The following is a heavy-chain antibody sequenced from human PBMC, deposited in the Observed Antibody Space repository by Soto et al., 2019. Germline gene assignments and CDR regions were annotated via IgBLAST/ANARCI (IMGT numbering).Heavy chain of an antibody. CDR2: IVGGSGNT. D-gene: IGHD1-26*01. V-gene: IGHV1-58*01. CDR3: AARRSGLYAMDV. CDR1: GFTFSTSA. Sequence: SVKVSCKASGFTFSTSAVQWVRQARGQRPEWMGWIVGGSGNTNYAQNSQERVIITRDVSTSTVYMELSSLRSDDTAVYFCAARRSGLYAMDVWGQGTTVTVSS. J-gene: IGHJ6*02.